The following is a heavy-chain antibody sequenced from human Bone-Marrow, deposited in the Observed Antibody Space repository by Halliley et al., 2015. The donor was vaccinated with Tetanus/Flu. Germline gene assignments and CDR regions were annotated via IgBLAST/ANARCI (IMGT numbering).Heavy chain of an antibody. Sequence: SLRLSCAASGFTFTDAWMTWVRQAPGKGLEWVGRIKSKTDGGAIDHGSPVKGRFTISRDDSKNMLYLRMNSLKTEDTAVYYCATPQHIVVLPTEVRDLYYGMDVWGQGATVSVSS. V-gene: IGHV3-15*01. D-gene: IGHD2-21*01. J-gene: IGHJ6*02. CDR1: GFTFTDAW. CDR2: IKSKTDGGAI. CDR3: ATPQHIVVLPTEVRDLYYGMDV.